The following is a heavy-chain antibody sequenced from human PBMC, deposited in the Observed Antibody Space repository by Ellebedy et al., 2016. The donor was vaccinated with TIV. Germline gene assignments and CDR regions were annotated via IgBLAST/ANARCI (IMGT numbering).Heavy chain of an antibody. V-gene: IGHV1-18*04. J-gene: IGHJ3*02. CDR1: GYTFTNYV. D-gene: IGHD3-16*02. CDR2: ISPYNGNT. CDR3: AREHNVWGSYRFFGI. Sequence: AASVKVSCKASGYTFTNYVINWVRQAPGHGLEWLGWISPYNGNTDFAQKFQGRVTMTTDTSTSTVYMELTSLRSDDTAIYYCAREHNVWGSYRFFGIWGQGTMVTVSS.